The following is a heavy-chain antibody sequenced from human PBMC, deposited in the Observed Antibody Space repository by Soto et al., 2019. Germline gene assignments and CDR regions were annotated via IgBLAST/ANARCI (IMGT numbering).Heavy chain of an antibody. Sequence: SETLSLTCTVSGGSISSYYWSWIRQPPGKGLEWIGYIYYSGSTNYNPSLKNRVTISVDTSKNQFSLKLSSVTAADTAVYYCAREAVAVYNWFDPWGQGTLVTVSS. D-gene: IGHD6-19*01. CDR2: IYYSGST. CDR1: GGSISSYY. CDR3: AREAVAVYNWFDP. V-gene: IGHV4-59*01. J-gene: IGHJ5*02.